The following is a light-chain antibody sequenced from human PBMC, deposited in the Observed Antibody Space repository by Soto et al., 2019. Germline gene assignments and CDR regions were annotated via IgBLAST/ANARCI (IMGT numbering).Light chain of an antibody. CDR1: QSLGRY. J-gene: IGKJ1*01. CDR2: GAS. V-gene: IGKV3-15*01. Sequence: DIVLTQSPDPLSLSPGESATLSCRASQSLGRYLAWYQQKPGQAPRLLVYGASTRTTGIPARFSGSGSGTESTLTISSLQSEDFAVYYCQQYDSRAQTFGQGTKVDIK. CDR3: QQYDSRAQT.